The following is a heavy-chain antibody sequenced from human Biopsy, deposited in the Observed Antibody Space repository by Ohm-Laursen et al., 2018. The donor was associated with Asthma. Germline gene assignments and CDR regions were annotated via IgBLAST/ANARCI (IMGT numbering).Heavy chain of an antibody. D-gene: IGHD3-10*01. J-gene: IGHJ6*02. Sequence: ASVKVSCNASGYTFNSAGITWVRQAPGQGLEWMGWISVYNGNTKVAQKLQDRVTMITGTTTSTAYMELRSLRSDDTAVYFCARAVDYSHYYGIDVWGQGTTVTVS. CDR3: ARAVDYSHYYGIDV. V-gene: IGHV1-18*01. CDR2: ISVYNGNT. CDR1: GYTFNSAG.